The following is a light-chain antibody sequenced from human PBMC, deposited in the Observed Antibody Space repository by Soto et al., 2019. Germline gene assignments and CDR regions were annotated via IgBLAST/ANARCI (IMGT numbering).Light chain of an antibody. V-gene: IGLV1-51*01. Sequence: QSVLTQPPSVSVAPGQKVTISCSGSSSNIGNNYVSWYQQLPGTAPKLLIYDNYKRPSGIPDRFSGSKSGTSATLGITGLQTGDEADYFCGTWDSSLSAGIFGTGTKLTVL. CDR1: SSNIGNNY. J-gene: IGLJ1*01. CDR2: DNY. CDR3: GTWDSSLSAGI.